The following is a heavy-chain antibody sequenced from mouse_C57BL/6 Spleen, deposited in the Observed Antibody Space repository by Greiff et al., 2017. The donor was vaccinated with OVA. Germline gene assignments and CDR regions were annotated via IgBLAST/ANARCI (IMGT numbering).Heavy chain of an antibody. CDR1: GYTFTSYG. D-gene: IGHD1-1*01. CDR3: AIIYYGSSPFAY. J-gene: IGHJ3*01. Sequence: VMLVESGAELARPGASVKLSCKASGYTFTSYGISWVKQRTGQGLEWIGELYPRSGNTYYNEKFKGKATLTADKSSSTAYMELRSLTSEDSAVYFCAIIYYGSSPFAYWGQGTLVTVSA. CDR2: LYPRSGNT. V-gene: IGHV1-81*01.